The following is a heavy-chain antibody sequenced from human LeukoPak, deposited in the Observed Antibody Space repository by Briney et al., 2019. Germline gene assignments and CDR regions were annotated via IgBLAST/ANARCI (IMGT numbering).Heavy chain of an antibody. Sequence: SETLSLTYAVSGYSISSGYYWGWIRQPPGKGLEWIGSIYHSGSTYYNPSLKSRVTISVDTSKNQFSLKLSSVTAADTAMYYCARGYFDWLNWFDPWGQGTLVTVSS. V-gene: IGHV4-38-2*01. J-gene: IGHJ5*02. CDR3: ARGYFDWLNWFDP. CDR1: GYSISSGYY. D-gene: IGHD3-9*01. CDR2: IYHSGST.